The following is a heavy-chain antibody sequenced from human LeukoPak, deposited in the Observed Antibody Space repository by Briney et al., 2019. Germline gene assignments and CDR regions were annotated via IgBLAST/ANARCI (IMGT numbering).Heavy chain of an antibody. CDR2: IYSSGST. V-gene: IGHV4-4*09. J-gene: IGHJ6*03. CDR1: GGSISSHY. D-gene: IGHD3-3*01. CDR3: ARTQQFDFWRAYSRYYSYYMDV. Sequence: PSETLSLTCTVSGGSISSHYWTWIRQPPGRGPEWIGYIYSSGSTNYNPSLKSRVTISVDTSKNQFSLKLGSVTAADTAVYYCARTQQFDFWRAYSRYYSYYMDVWGKGTTVTVSS.